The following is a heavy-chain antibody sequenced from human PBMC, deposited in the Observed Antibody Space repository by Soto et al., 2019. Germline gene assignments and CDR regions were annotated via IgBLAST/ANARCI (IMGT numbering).Heavy chain of an antibody. CDR1: W. CDR3: ARRYGSAFDF. CDR2: IYYSGTT. Sequence: WWGWIRQPPGKGLEWIGYIYYSGTTYYNPSLKSRVTMSVDTSRNQFSLKLTSVTAADTAVYYCARRYGSAFDFWGQGTMVT. J-gene: IGHJ3*01. V-gene: IGHV4-28*01. D-gene: IGHD1-20*01.